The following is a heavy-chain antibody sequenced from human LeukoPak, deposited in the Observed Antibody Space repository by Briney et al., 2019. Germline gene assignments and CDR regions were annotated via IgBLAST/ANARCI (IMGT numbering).Heavy chain of an antibody. Sequence: ASVTVSCTASGYTFTSYAMHWVRQAPGPRPESMGWINAGNGNTKYSQKFQGRVTITRDTSASTAYMELSSLRSEDTAVYYGARDKGSYYFFDYWGQGTLVTVSS. J-gene: IGHJ4*02. CDR2: INAGNGNT. V-gene: IGHV1-3*01. D-gene: IGHD3-10*01. CDR1: GYTFTSYA. CDR3: ARDKGSYYFFDY.